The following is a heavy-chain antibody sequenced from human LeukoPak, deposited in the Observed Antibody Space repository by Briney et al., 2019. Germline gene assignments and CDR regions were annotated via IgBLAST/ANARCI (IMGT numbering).Heavy chain of an antibody. V-gene: IGHV4-30-4*08. CDR3: ARHYESALYLQH. CDR2: IYYSGST. Sequence: SETLSLTCTVSGGSISSGDYYWSWIRQPPGKGLEWIGYIYYSGSTYYNPSLKSRVTISVDTSKNQFSLKLSSVTAADTAVYYCARHYESALYLQHWGQGTLVTVSS. D-gene: IGHD3-3*01. CDR1: GGSISSGDYY. J-gene: IGHJ1*01.